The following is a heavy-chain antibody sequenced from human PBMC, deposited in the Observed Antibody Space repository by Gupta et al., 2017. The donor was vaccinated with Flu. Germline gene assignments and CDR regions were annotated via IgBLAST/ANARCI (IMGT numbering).Heavy chain of an antibody. D-gene: IGHD2-8*01. Sequence: ITSNNYLWGCMRRPPGKGLEWIGHADYSGNTFYSPSLKRRATMSVDTSKTQFSLKLNSVTAADTAVYYCARRNMYEKTFDHWGQGTLVPVS. V-gene: IGHV4-39*01. CDR2: ADYSGNT. J-gene: IGHJ5*02. CDR3: ARRNMYEKTFDH. CDR1: ITSNNYL.